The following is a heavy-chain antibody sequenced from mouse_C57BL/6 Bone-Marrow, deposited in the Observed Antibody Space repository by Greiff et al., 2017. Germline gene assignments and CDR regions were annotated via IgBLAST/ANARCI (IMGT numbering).Heavy chain of an antibody. CDR2: INPSSGYT. CDR1: GYTFTSYW. CDR3: AREGIWYFDV. Sequence: QVQLQQSGAELAQPGASVKLSCKASGYTFTSYWMPWVKQRPGQGLEWIGYINPSSGYTKYNQKFKDKATLTADKSSSPAYMQLSSLTYEDSAVXYCAREGIWYFDVWGTGTTVTVSS. J-gene: IGHJ1*03. V-gene: IGHV1-7*01.